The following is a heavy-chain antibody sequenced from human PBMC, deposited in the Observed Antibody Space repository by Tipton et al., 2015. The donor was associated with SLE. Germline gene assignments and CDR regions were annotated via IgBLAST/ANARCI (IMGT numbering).Heavy chain of an antibody. CDR1: GYSISGGYY. D-gene: IGHD4-23*01. V-gene: IGHV4-38-2*02. CDR3: ARVTVGSSYYYYMDV. Sequence: TLSLTCTVSGYSISGGYYWVWIRQPPGKGLEWIGNIYHSGTTYYTPSLKSRITISVDTSKNQFSLNLTSVTAADTAVYFCARVTVGSSYYYYMDVWGKGTTVTVSS. CDR2: IYHSGTT. J-gene: IGHJ6*03.